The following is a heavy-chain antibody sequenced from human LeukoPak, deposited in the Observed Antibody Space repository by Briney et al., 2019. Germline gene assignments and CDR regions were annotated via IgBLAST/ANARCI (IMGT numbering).Heavy chain of an antibody. V-gene: IGHV4-59*01. D-gene: IGHD2-15*01. CDR1: GGSISTYY. Sequence: TSETLSLTCTVSGGSISTYYWSWIRQPPGKGLEWIGYIYYSGSTKYDPSLKSRVTISVDTSKNQFSLKLISVTAADTAVYYCARGNCTGDSCYDLNWFDPWGQGTLVTVSS. J-gene: IGHJ5*02. CDR2: IYYSGST. CDR3: ARGNCTGDSCYDLNWFDP.